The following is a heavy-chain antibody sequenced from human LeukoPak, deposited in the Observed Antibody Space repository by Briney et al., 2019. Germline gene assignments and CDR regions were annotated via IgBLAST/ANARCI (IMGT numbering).Heavy chain of an antibody. D-gene: IGHD4-17*01. V-gene: IGHV3-23*01. Sequence: GGSLRLSCAASGFTFTSYSMSWVRQAPGEGLEWLSAISGRGESTFYAPSVKGRFAISRDNSDNTLYLQMSSLRVDDTAVYFCAKERQTGDYFTSDYWGQGTLVTVSS. CDR3: AKERQTGDYFTSDY. J-gene: IGHJ4*02. CDR1: GFTFTSYS. CDR2: ISGRGEST.